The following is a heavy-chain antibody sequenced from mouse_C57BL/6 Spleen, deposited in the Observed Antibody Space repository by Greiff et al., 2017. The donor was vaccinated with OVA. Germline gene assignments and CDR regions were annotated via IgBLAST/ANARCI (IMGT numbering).Heavy chain of an antibody. CDR3: ARGGDYDYDEDAMDY. D-gene: IGHD2-4*01. J-gene: IGHJ4*01. V-gene: IGHV3-6*01. CDR2: ISYDGSN. CDR1: GYSITSGYY. Sequence: EVKLVESGPGLVKPSQSLSLTCSVTGYSITSGYYWNWIRQFPGNKLEWMGYISYDGSNNYNPSLKNRISITRDTSKNQFFLKLNSVTTEDTATYYCARGGDYDYDEDAMDYWGQGTSVTVSS.